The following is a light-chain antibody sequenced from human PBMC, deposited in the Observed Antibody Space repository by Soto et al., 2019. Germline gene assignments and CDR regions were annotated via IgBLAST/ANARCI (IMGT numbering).Light chain of an antibody. CDR3: CSYAGSYPFV. CDR1: SSDVGGYNY. CDR2: DVD. V-gene: IGLV2-11*01. J-gene: IGLJ1*01. Sequence: QSVLAQPRSVSGSPGQSVTISCTGTSSDVGGYNYVSWYQHHPGKAPKLMIYDVDKRPSGVPGRFSGPKSGNTASLTISGLQAEDEADYYCCSYAGSYPFVFGTGTKVTVL.